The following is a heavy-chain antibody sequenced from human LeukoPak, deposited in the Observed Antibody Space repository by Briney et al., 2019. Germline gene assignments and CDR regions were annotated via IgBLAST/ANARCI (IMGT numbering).Heavy chain of an antibody. V-gene: IGHV3-23*01. CDR2: ISNSDSST. D-gene: IGHD1-14*01. Sequence: PGGSLRLSCAASGFTFSSSGMHWVRQAPGKGLEWVSTISNSDSSTYYADSVKGRFTISRDNSENTLYLQMNSLRAEDTAVYYCAKATGYLLWGQGTLVIVSS. CDR1: GFTFSSSG. J-gene: IGHJ4*02. CDR3: AKATGYLL.